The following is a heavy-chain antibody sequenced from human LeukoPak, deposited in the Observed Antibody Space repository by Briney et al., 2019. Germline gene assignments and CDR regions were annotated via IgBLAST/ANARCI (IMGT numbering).Heavy chain of an antibody. V-gene: IGHV3-30-3*01. CDR3: AKDIISSAAGTPPSDAFDI. D-gene: IGHD6-13*01. CDR2: ISYDGSNK. Sequence: GRSLRLSCAASGFTFSSYAMHWVRQAPGKGLEWVAVISYDGSNKYYADSVKGRFTISRDNSKNTLYLQMNSLRAEDTALYYCAKDIISSAAGTPPSDAFDIWGQGTMVTVSS. CDR1: GFTFSSYA. J-gene: IGHJ3*02.